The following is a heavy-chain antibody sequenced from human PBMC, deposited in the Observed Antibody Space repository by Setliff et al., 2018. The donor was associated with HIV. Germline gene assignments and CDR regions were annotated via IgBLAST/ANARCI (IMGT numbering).Heavy chain of an antibody. CDR2: IYYSGAT. CDR3: ARGPVNWFYLDV. D-gene: IGHD3-10*01. J-gene: IGHJ6*03. Sequence: SETLSLTCTVSGDSISGYYWSWIRQPPGKGLEWIGSIYYSGATYYNPSLKSRVIISVDTSKNLFSLNLSSVRASDTAVYYCARGPVNWFYLDVWGKGTTVTVSS. CDR1: GDSISGYY. V-gene: IGHV4-59*05.